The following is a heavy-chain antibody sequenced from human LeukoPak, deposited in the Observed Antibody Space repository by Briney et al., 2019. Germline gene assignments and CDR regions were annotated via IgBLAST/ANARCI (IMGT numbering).Heavy chain of an antibody. Sequence: SETLSLTCAVYGGSFSGYYWSWIRQPPGKGLEWIGEINHSGSTDYNPSLKSRVTISVDTSKNQFSLKLSSVTAADTAVYYCARGPPDPPSSGYYYDFDYWGQGTLVTVSS. CDR1: GGSFSGYY. D-gene: IGHD3-22*01. CDR3: ARGPPDPPSSGYYYDFDY. V-gene: IGHV4-34*01. CDR2: INHSGST. J-gene: IGHJ4*02.